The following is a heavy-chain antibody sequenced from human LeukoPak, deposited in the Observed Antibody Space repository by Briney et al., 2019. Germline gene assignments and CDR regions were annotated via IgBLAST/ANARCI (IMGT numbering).Heavy chain of an antibody. J-gene: IGHJ4*02. Sequence: GGSLRLSCAASGFTFSSYSMNWVRQAPGKGLEWVSSISSSSSYIYYADSVKGRFTISRDNAKNSLYLQMDSLRAEDTAVYYCARDPGLLIYDYWGQGTLVTVSS. D-gene: IGHD2-15*01. CDR3: ARDPGLLIYDY. V-gene: IGHV3-21*01. CDR2: ISSSSSYI. CDR1: GFTFSSYS.